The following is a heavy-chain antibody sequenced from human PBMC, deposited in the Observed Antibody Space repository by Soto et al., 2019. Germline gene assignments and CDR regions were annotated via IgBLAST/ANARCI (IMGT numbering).Heavy chain of an antibody. V-gene: IGHV3-23*01. J-gene: IGHJ4*02. D-gene: IGHD2-2*01. CDR2: ISGSGGTT. CDR3: AKDRSSTSCYAFDY. CDR1: GFTFRNYA. Sequence: EVQLLESGGGLVQPGVSLRLSCAASGFTFRNYAMSWARQAPGKGLEWVAAISGSGGTTHYADSVKGRFTISRDNSNNTLYLQMNSLRVEDTAVYYCAKDRSSTSCYAFDYWGQGSMVTVSS.